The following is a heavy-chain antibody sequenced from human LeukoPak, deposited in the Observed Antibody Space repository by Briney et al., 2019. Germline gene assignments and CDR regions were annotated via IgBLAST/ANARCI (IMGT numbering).Heavy chain of an antibody. V-gene: IGHV1-69*04. CDR1: GGTFSSYA. J-gene: IGHJ4*02. D-gene: IGHD5-18*01. CDR2: IIPIFGIA. Sequence: GASVKVSCKASGGTFSSYAISWVRQAPGQGLEWMGRIIPIFGIANYAQKFQGRVTITADKSTSTAYMELSSLRSEDTAVYYCARLYSYGYRGYHYVDYWGQGTLVTVSS. CDR3: ARLYSYGYRGYHYVDY.